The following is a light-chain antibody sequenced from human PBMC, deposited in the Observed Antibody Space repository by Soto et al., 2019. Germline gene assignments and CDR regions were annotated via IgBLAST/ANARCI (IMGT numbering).Light chain of an antibody. Sequence: QSVLTQPRSASGTPGQRVTVCCSGSSSTIGSNNVAWYKKLAGSAPKLLIYENDQRPSGVPDRFSGSKSGTSASLAISGLRPEDEATYYCSTWDDSLSSVLFGGGTKVTVL. CDR1: SSTIGSNN. J-gene: IGLJ2*01. CDR2: END. V-gene: IGLV1-47*01. CDR3: STWDDSLSSVL.